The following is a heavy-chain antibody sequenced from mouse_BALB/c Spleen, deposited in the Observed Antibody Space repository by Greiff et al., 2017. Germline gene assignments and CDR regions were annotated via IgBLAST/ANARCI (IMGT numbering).Heavy chain of an antibody. D-gene: IGHD2-4*01. V-gene: IGHV5-12-2*01. J-gene: IGHJ4*01. CDR3: ARRGITTEYYAMDY. CDR1: GFTFSSYT. CDR2: ISNGGGST. Sequence: EVQRVESGGGLVQPGGSLKLSCAASGFTFSSYTMSWVRQTPEKRLEWVAYISNGGGSTYYPDTVKGRFTISRDNAKNTLYLQMSSLKSEDTAMYYCARRGITTEYYAMDYWGQGTSVTVSS.